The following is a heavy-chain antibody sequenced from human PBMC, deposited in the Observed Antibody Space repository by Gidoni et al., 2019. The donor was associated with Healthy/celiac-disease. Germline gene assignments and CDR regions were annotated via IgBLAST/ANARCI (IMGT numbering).Heavy chain of an antibody. CDR3: ARVNSITVTTKTDHAFDI. Sequence: QVQLVESGGGLVKPGGSLRLSCAASGFTFRYYYMSWISQAPGKGLEWVSYISSSSSYTNYADSVKGRFTISRDNAKNSRYLQMNSLRAEDTAVYYCARVNSITVTTKTDHAFDIWGQGTMVTVSS. D-gene: IGHD4-17*01. CDR2: ISSSSSYT. J-gene: IGHJ3*02. CDR1: GFTFRYYY. V-gene: IGHV3-11*05.